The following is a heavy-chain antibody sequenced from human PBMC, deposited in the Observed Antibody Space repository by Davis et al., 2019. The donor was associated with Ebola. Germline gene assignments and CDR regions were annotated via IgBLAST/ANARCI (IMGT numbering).Heavy chain of an antibody. CDR1: GFTFSSYA. J-gene: IGHJ6*02. CDR3: ARSTIMDV. Sequence: GESLKLSCAASGFTFSSYAMHWVRQAPGKGLERVAVISYDGSNKYYADSVKGRFTISRDNSKNTLYLQMNSLRAEDTAVYYCARSTIMDVWGQGTTVTVSS. V-gene: IGHV3-30*04. CDR2: ISYDGSNK. D-gene: IGHD1-26*01.